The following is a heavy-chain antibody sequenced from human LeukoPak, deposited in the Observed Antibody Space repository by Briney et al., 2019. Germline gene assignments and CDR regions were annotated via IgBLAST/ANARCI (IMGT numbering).Heavy chain of an antibody. D-gene: IGHD7-27*01. CDR3: ARSITGDPVGFDY. V-gene: IGHV5-51*01. CDR2: IYPGDSDT. CDR1: GYSFTSYW. J-gene: IGHJ4*02. Sequence: GESLKISCKGSGYSFTSYWIGWVRQLPGKGLEWMGIIYPGDSDTRYSPSIQGQVTISADKSITTAYLQWSSLKASDTAMYYCARSITGDPVGFDYWGQGTLVTVSS.